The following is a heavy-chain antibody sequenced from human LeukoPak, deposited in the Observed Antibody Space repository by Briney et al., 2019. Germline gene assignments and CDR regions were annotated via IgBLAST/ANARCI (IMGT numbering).Heavy chain of an antibody. Sequence: SETLSLTCTVSGGSISSGDYYWSWIRQPPGKGLEWIGYIYYSGSTYYNPSLKSRVTISVDTSKNQFSLKLSSVTAADTAVYYCASGITMVRGVLSLDYWGQGTLVTVSS. CDR2: IYYSGST. D-gene: IGHD3-10*01. V-gene: IGHV4-30-4*01. CDR1: GGSISSGDYY. CDR3: ASGITMVRGVLSLDY. J-gene: IGHJ4*02.